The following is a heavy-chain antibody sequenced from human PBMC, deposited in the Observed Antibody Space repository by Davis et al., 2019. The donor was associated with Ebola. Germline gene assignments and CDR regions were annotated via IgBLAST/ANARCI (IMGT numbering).Heavy chain of an antibody. D-gene: IGHD2-21*02. CDR1: GYIFSNYA. V-gene: IGHV1-3*01. CDR2: INGGNGNT. J-gene: IGHJ6*02. Sequence: ASVKVSCKASGYIFSNYAMHWVRQAPGQRLEWMGWINGGNGNTKYSQKFQGRVTITRDTSASTAYMEVSSLRSEDTAVYYCARGAEVTILLLQYYGLDVWGQGTTVIVSS. CDR3: ARGAEVTILLLQYYGLDV.